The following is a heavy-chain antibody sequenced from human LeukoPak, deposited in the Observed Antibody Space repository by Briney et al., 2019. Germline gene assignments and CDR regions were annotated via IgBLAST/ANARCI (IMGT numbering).Heavy chain of an antibody. J-gene: IGHJ4*02. CDR3: AIYYYDSSGYFHAY. Sequence: AETLSLTCAVSGGSFSGYYWSLIRQPPGKGREWIGEINDSGDTNYNPSRKSRGTIAVDTSKKEFFLKLRCVTAADTAVYYCAIYYYDSSGYFHAYWGQGNLLTVSS. D-gene: IGHD3-22*01. CDR1: GGSFSGYY. CDR2: INDSGDT. V-gene: IGHV4-34*01.